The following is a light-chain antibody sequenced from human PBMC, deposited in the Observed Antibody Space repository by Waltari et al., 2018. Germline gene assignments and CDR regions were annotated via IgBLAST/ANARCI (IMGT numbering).Light chain of an antibody. CDR1: QTLSKNY. CDR2: GAS. J-gene: IGKJ2*01. Sequence: IVLTQSPGTLSLSPGESATLSCRASQTLSKNYLAWYQQKPGQAPRLRIYGASSRAAGIPDRCSGSGSGTYCTLTISRLEPDDFAMYYCQQYGSSVLYTFGQGTKLEIK. V-gene: IGKV3-20*01. CDR3: QQYGSSVLYT.